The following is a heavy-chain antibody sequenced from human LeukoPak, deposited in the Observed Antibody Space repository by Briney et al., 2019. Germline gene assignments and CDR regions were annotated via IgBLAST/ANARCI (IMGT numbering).Heavy chain of an antibody. Sequence: GESLKICCKGSGYSFTSYWICCVRQMPGKGLEWMGIISPGDSATRYCPSFQGQVTISADKSISTAYLQWSSLKASDTAMYYCARSLDSSGWYLGSWDGRYYFDYWGQGTLVTVSS. CDR3: ARSLDSSGWYLGSWDGRYYFDY. V-gene: IGHV5-51*01. J-gene: IGHJ4*02. CDR1: GYSFTSYW. D-gene: IGHD6-19*01. CDR2: ISPGDSAT.